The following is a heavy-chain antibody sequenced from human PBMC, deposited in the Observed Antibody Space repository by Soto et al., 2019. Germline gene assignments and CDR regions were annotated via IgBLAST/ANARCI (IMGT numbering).Heavy chain of an antibody. Sequence: SETLSLTCTVSGGSISSYYWSWIRQPPGKGLEWIGYIYYSGSTNYNPSLKSRVTISVDTSKNQFSLKLSSVTAADTAVYYCASTAVGTAAGLFRFDYWGQGTLVTVSS. J-gene: IGHJ4*02. CDR1: GGSISSYY. D-gene: IGHD6-13*01. V-gene: IGHV4-59*08. CDR2: IYYSGST. CDR3: ASTAVGTAAGLFRFDY.